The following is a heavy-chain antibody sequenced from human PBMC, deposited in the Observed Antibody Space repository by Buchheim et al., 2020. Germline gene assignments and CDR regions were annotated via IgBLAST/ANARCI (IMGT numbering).Heavy chain of an antibody. Sequence: EVQLLESGGGLVQPGGSLRLSCAASGFTFSSYAMSWVRQAPGKGLEWVSAISGSGGSTYYADSVKSRFTISRDNSKNTLYLQMNSLRAEDTAVYYCAKDKYVWGSYRNTQGRYYYGMDVWGQGTT. CDR2: ISGSGGST. CDR1: GFTFSSYA. CDR3: AKDKYVWGSYRNTQGRYYYGMDV. J-gene: IGHJ6*02. D-gene: IGHD3-16*02. V-gene: IGHV3-23*01.